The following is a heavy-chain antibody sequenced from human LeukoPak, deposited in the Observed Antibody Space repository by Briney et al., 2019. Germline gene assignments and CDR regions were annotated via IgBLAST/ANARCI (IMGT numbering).Heavy chain of an antibody. J-gene: IGHJ4*02. CDR2: IYSGGST. CDR1: GFTVSINY. Sequence: GGSLRLSCAASGFTVSINYMSWVRQAPGNGLEWVSVIYSGGSTYYADSVKGRFTISRDNSKNTLYLQMNSLRAEDTAVYYCAREVRGNYYDSSGYYDYWGQGTLVTVSS. V-gene: IGHV3-53*01. D-gene: IGHD3-22*01. CDR3: AREVRGNYYDSSGYYDY.